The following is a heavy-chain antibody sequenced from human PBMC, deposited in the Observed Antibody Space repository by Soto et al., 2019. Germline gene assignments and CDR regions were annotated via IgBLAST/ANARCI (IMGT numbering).Heavy chain of an antibody. D-gene: IGHD6-19*01. J-gene: IGHJ4*02. CDR2: ISGSGGST. Sequence: EVQLLESGGGLVQPGGSLRLSCAASGFTFSSYAMNWVRQGPGKGLKWVSVISGSGGSTYYADSVKGRFTISRDNSKNTLYLQMNSLRAEDTAVYYCASRSSGWYFDYWGQGTLVTVSS. CDR3: ASRSSGWYFDY. CDR1: GFTFSSYA. V-gene: IGHV3-23*01.